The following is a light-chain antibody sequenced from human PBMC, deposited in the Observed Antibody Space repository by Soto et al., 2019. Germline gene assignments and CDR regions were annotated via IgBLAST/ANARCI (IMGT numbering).Light chain of an antibody. J-gene: IGKJ5*01. V-gene: IGKV1-33*01. CDR1: QSINDF. CDR2: DAS. Sequence: DIQMTQSPSSLSASVGDRVTITCRASQSINDFLTWYQQKPGRAPKLLIYDASNLEAGVPSRFRGSGSGTDFTFTISRLQPEDIATYYCQQYENLTTFGQGTRLEIK. CDR3: QQYENLTT.